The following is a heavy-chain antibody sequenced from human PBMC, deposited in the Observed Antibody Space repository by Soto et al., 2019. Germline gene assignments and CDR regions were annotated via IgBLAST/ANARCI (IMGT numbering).Heavy chain of an antibody. CDR3: ARDGQSPVILGYCSGGSCYSPFDY. J-gene: IGHJ4*02. D-gene: IGHD2-15*01. V-gene: IGHV3-33*01. CDR1: GFTFSSYG. Sequence: GGSLRLSCAASGFTFSSYGMHWVRQAPGKGLEWVAVIWYDGSNKYYADSVKGRFTISRDNSKNTLYLQMNSLRAEDTAVYYCARDGQSPVILGYCSGGSCYSPFDYWGQGTLVTVSS. CDR2: IWYDGSNK.